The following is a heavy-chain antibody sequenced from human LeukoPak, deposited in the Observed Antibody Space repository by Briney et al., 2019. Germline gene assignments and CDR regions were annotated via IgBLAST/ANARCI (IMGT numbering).Heavy chain of an antibody. CDR1: GGSFSGYY. Sequence: SETLSLTCAVYGGSFSGYYWSWIRQPPGKGLEWIGRIYTSGSTNYNPSLKSRVTMSLDTSKNQFSLKLSSVTAADAAVYYCARDKVVELRYLYYYMDVWGKGTTVTVSS. J-gene: IGHJ6*03. D-gene: IGHD1-7*01. CDR3: ARDKVVELRYLYYYMDV. CDR2: IYTSGST. V-gene: IGHV4-59*10.